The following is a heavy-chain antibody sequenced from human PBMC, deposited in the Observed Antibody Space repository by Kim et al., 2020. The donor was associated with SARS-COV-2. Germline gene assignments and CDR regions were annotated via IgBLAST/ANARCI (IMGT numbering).Heavy chain of an antibody. V-gene: IGHV3-7*03. CDR1: GFTFSSYW. D-gene: IGHD6-13*01. CDR2: IKQDGSEK. Sequence: GGSLRLSCAASGFTFSSYWMSWVRQAPGKGLEWVANIKQDGSEKYYVDSVKGRFTISRDNAKNSLYLQMNSLRAEDTAVYYCARDRGSSWWGGDYYYYGMDVWGQGTTVTVSS. CDR3: ARDRGSSWWGGDYYYYGMDV. J-gene: IGHJ6*02.